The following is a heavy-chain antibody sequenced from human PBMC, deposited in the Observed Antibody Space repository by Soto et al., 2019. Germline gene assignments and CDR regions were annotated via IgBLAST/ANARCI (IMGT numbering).Heavy chain of an antibody. D-gene: IGHD3-10*01. CDR3: ARDLDRGDYYCYSMAV. V-gene: IGHV1-3*01. J-gene: IGHJ6*04. Sequence: QVHLVQSGAEVKKPGASVKISCEASGYPFSDYAIHWVRQAPGQRLEWMGRINAGNGNTEYSQPFQGRLTITRDSSARTAVMELSSLTSNASAVYFCARDLDRGDYYCYSMAVWGRGTTVIVSS. CDR2: INAGNGNT. CDR1: GYPFSDYA.